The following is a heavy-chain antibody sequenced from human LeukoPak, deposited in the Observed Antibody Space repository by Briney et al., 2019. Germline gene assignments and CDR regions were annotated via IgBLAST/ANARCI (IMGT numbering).Heavy chain of an antibody. J-gene: IGHJ4*02. CDR1: GGTFSSYA. CDR2: IIPILGIA. V-gene: IGHV1-69*04. CDR3: ARVGMATITSYFDY. Sequence: ASVKVSCKASGGTFSSYAISWVRQAPGQGLEWMGRIIPILGIANYAQKFQGRVTITADKSTSTAYMELSSLRSKDTAVYYCARVGMATITSYFDYWGQGTLVTVSS. D-gene: IGHD5-12*01.